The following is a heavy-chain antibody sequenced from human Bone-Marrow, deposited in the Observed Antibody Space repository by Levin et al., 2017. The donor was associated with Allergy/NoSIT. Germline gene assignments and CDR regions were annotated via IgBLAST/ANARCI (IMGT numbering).Heavy chain of an antibody. CDR2: ISASNGNT. Sequence: PGASVKVSCMASGYTFTSHGVSWVRQAPGQGLEWMGWISASNGNTKYVEQFQGRVTMTTDTSTSTAFLELRSLRSDDTAVYYCARDNAHYQRGPFQFWGQGTLVTVSS. V-gene: IGHV1-18*01. CDR3: ARDNAHYQRGPFQF. D-gene: IGHD1-26*01. CDR1: GYTFTSHG. J-gene: IGHJ4*02.